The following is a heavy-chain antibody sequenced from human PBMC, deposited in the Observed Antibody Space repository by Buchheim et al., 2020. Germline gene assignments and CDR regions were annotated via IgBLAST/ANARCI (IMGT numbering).Heavy chain of an antibody. CDR2: INHSGST. D-gene: IGHD6-19*01. Sequence: QVQLQQWGAGLLKPSETLSLTCAVYGGSFSGYYWSWIRQPPGKRLECIVEINHSGSTNYNPSLKSRVTISVDTSKNQFSLKLSSVTAADTAVYYCARLRGWRYGMDLWGQGTT. CDR3: ARLRGWRYGMDL. J-gene: IGHJ6*02. CDR1: GGSFSGYY. V-gene: IGHV4-34*01.